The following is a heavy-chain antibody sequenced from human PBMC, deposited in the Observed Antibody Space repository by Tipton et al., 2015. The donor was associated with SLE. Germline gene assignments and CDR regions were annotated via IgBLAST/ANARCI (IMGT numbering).Heavy chain of an antibody. Sequence: TLSLTCTVSGGSISDSTYYWGWIRQSPGKGLEWIGSIYSRGNKFYNPTLMSRVTILLDTSKNQFSLKLRSVTAAGTAVYYCARSWNDAPPDLGYWDQGTLVTVSS. CDR2: IYSRGNK. V-gene: IGHV4-39*07. J-gene: IGHJ4*02. CDR3: ARSWNDAPPDLGY. CDR1: GGSISDSTYY. D-gene: IGHD1-1*01.